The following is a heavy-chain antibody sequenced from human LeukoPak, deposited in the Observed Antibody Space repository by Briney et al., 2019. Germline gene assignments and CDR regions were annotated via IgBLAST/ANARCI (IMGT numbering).Heavy chain of an antibody. J-gene: IGHJ3*02. Sequence: GGSLRLSCAASGFTFTSYSMNWVRQAPGKGLEWVSSISSSSSYIYYADSVKGRFTISRDNAKNSLYLQMNSLRAEDTAVYYCARAAPKYYDSSEEVAFDIWGQGTMVTVSS. CDR3: ARAAPKYYDSSEEVAFDI. V-gene: IGHV3-21*01. CDR2: ISSSSSYI. CDR1: GFTFTSYS. D-gene: IGHD3-22*01.